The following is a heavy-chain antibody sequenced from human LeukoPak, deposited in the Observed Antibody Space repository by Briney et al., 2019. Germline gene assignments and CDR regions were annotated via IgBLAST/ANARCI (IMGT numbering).Heavy chain of an antibody. D-gene: IGHD4-17*01. Sequence: VSVKVSRKASGYTFTDYFIHWVRQAPGQRLEWMGWIRPNSGDTHYAQRFQGRVTMTRDTSVSTAHMELSSLRSDDTAIYYCARNYGHNSKYFDFWGQGTLVAVSS. CDR2: IRPNSGDT. CDR3: ARNYGHNSKYFDF. V-gene: IGHV1-2*02. CDR1: GYTFTDYF. J-gene: IGHJ4*02.